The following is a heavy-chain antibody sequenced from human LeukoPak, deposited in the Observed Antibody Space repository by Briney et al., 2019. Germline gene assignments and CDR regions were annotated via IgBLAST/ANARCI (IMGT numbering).Heavy chain of an antibody. J-gene: IGHJ3*02. Sequence: PSETLSLTCTGSGGSISSYYWSWIRQPPGKGLEWIGYIYYSGSTNYNPSLKSRVTISVDTSKNQFSLKLSSVTAADTAVYYCARHPYYYDSSGLRIDAFDIWGQGTMVTVSS. D-gene: IGHD3-22*01. CDR2: IYYSGST. CDR3: ARHPYYYDSSGLRIDAFDI. CDR1: GGSISSYY. V-gene: IGHV4-59*08.